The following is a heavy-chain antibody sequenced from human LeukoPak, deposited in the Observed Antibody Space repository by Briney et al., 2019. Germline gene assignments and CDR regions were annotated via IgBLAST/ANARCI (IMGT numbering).Heavy chain of an antibody. CDR1: GASTNTHF. CDR3: AREGGDSGNFLPFDY. D-gene: IGHD3-10*01. J-gene: IGHJ4*02. CDR2: IYFSGSS. V-gene: IGHV4-4*07. Sequence: SETLSLTCTVSGASTNTHFWSWIRQPAGKGLEWIGRIYFSGSSNYNPSLKSRVTMSVDTSNNQLSLKLTSVSAADTAVYYCAREGGDSGNFLPFDYWGQGTLVTVSS.